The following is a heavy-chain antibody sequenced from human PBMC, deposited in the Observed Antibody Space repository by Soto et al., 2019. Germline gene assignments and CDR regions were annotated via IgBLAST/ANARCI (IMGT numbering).Heavy chain of an antibody. CDR2: ISSYNGNT. CDR3: ARDASVGLNDY. Sequence: ASVKVSCKASGYTFTSYGISWVRQAPGQGLEWMGWISSYNGNTKYAQRLQGRVTMTTDTSTSTAYMELRSLRSDDTAVYYCARDASVGLNDYWGQGTLVTVSS. D-gene: IGHD1-26*01. CDR1: GYTFTSYG. V-gene: IGHV1-18*01. J-gene: IGHJ4*02.